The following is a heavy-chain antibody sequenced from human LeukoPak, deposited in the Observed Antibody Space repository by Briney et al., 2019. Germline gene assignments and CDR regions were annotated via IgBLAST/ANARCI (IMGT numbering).Heavy chain of an antibody. D-gene: IGHD6-13*01. CDR3: ARDRWDKEYSSSWYYYYYGMDV. Sequence: PSETLSLTCTVSGGSISSYYWSWIRQPPGKGLEWIGYIYYSGSTNYNPSLKSRVTISVDTSKNQFSLKLSSVTAADTAVYYCARDRWDKEYSSSWYYYYYGMDVWGQGTTVTVSS. CDR1: GGSISSYY. V-gene: IGHV4-59*01. J-gene: IGHJ6*02. CDR2: IYYSGST.